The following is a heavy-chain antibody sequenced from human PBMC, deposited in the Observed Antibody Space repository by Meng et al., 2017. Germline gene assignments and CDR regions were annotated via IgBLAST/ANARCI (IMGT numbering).Heavy chain of an antibody. Sequence: GRLVQAGAGVRKPGASGNVPLKASGGPFSSYAISWGRQAPGQGLGCMGGIIPIFGTANYAQKFQGRVTITADKSTSTAYMELSSLRSEDTAVYYCARAGVGATEGYFDYWGQGTLVTVSS. CDR1: GGPFSSYA. CDR3: ARAGVGATEGYFDY. CDR2: IIPIFGTA. V-gene: IGHV1-69*06. J-gene: IGHJ4*02. D-gene: IGHD1-26*01.